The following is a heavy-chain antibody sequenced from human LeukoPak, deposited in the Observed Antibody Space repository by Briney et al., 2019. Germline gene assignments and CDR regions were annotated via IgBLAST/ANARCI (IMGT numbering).Heavy chain of an antibody. CDR2: ISYDGSNK. Sequence: QPGGSLRLSCAASGLTFSSYGMHWVRQAPGKGLEWVAVISYDGSNKYHADSLKGRFTISRDDSKNTLYLQMNSLRADDTAVYYCAKQRSGGSGWCMDYWGQGTLVTVSS. J-gene: IGHJ4*02. D-gene: IGHD6-19*01. CDR1: GLTFSSYG. CDR3: AKQRSGGSGWCMDY. V-gene: IGHV3-30*18.